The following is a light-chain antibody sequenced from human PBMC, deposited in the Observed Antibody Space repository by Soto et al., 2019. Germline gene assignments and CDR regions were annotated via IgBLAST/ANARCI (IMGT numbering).Light chain of an antibody. CDR2: AAS. Sequence: AIRMTQSPSSFSASTGDRVTITCRASQGISSYLAWYQQKPGKAPKLLIYAASTLQSGVPSRFSGSGSGTEFTLTISSLQPDDFATYYCQQYNSYRAFGQGTKV. CDR3: QQYNSYRA. J-gene: IGKJ1*01. CDR1: QGISSY. V-gene: IGKV1-8*01.